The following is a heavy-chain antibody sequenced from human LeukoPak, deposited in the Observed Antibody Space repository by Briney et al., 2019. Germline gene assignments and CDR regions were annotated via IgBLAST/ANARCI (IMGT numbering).Heavy chain of an antibody. D-gene: IGHD3-16*02. CDR3: ARAPEFTFGGVIAYFDY. V-gene: IGHV1-2*02. J-gene: IGHJ4*02. CDR1: GYTFTGYY. CDR2: INPNSGGT. Sequence: ASVKVSCKASGYTFTGYYMNWVRQAPGQGLEWMGWINPNSGGTNYAQKFQGRVTMTRDTSISTAYVELSRLRSDDTAVYYCARAPEFTFGGVIAYFDYWGQGTLVTVSS.